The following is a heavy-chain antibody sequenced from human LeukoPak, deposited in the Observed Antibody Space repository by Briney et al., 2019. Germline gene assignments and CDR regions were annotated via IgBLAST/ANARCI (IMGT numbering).Heavy chain of an antibody. V-gene: IGHV7-4-1*02. J-gene: IGHJ3*02. D-gene: IGHD5-12*01. CDR1: GYTSTSYA. Sequence: VASVTVSCKASGYTSTSYAMNWVRQAPGQGLEWMGWINTNTGNPTYAQGFTGRFVFSLDTSVSTAYLQISSLKAEDTAVYYCARVISGYDGDAFDIWGQGTMVTVSS. CDR2: INTNTGNP. CDR3: ARVISGYDGDAFDI.